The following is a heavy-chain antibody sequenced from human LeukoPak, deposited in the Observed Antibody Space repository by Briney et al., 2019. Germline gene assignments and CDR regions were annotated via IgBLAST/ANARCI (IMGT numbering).Heavy chain of an antibody. V-gene: IGHV3-21*06. Sequence: GGSLRLSCAASGFTFSIYSVTWVRQAAGKGLEWVASISSTSSYIYYADSVRGTLNISRDNARFLAYLQMNSLRAEDTAVYYCARLDRADYSTSPVPYYNYYMNAWDKGTTVIVSS. CDR3: ARLDRADYSTSPVPYYNYYMNA. J-gene: IGHJ6*03. CDR1: GFTFSIYS. D-gene: IGHD6-13*01. CDR2: ISSTSSYI.